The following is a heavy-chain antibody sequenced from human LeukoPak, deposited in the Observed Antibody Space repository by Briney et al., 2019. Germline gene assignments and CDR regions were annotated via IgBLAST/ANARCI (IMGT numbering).Heavy chain of an antibody. Sequence: GGSLRLSCAASGFTFSSYAMSWVRQAPGKGLEWVSVISGSGGSTYYADSVKGRFTISRDNSKNTLYLQMNSLRAEDTAVYYCARDREVGATSFDYWGQGTLVTISS. CDR3: ARDREVGATSFDY. V-gene: IGHV3-23*01. D-gene: IGHD1-26*01. CDR2: ISGSGGST. CDR1: GFTFSSYA. J-gene: IGHJ4*02.